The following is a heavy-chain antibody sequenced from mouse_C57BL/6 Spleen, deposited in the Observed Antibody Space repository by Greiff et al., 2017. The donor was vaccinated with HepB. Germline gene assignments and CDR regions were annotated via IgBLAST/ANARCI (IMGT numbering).Heavy chain of an antibody. CDR2: INPSTGGT. CDR1: GYSFTGYY. J-gene: IGHJ2*01. CDR3: ALRAYSNYDYFDY. V-gene: IGHV1-42*01. D-gene: IGHD2-5*01. Sequence: VQLQQSGPELVKPGASVKISCKASGYSFTGYYMNWVKQSPEKSLEWIGEINPSTGGTTYNQKFKAKATLTVDKSSSTAYMQLKSLTSEDSAVYYCALRAYSNYDYFDYWGQGTTLTVSA.